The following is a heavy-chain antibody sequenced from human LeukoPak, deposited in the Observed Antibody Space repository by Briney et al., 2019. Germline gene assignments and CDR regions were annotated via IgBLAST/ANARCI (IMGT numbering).Heavy chain of an antibody. D-gene: IGHD2-15*01. V-gene: IGHV4-34*01. CDR1: GGSISSYY. Sequence: SETLSLTCTVSGGSISSYYWSWIRQRPGKGLEWIGEINHSGSTNYNTSLKSRVTISVNTSKNQFSLKLSSVTAADTAVYYCARRANLGYCSGGSCFGAFDIWGQGTMVTVSS. J-gene: IGHJ3*02. CDR2: INHSGST. CDR3: ARRANLGYCSGGSCFGAFDI.